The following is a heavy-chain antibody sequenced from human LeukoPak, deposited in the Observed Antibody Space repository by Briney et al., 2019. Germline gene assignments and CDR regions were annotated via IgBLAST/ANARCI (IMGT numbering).Heavy chain of an antibody. CDR3: ARDQGGVGY. CDR1: GFTFSSYA. CDR2: ISGSGGST. V-gene: IGHV3-23*01. J-gene: IGHJ4*02. D-gene: IGHD3-16*01. Sequence: GGSLRLSCAASGFTFSSYAMSWVRQAPGKGLEWVSAISGSGGSTYYADSVKGRFTISRDNAKNSLYLQMNSLRAEDTAVYYCARDQGGVGYWGQGTLVTVSS.